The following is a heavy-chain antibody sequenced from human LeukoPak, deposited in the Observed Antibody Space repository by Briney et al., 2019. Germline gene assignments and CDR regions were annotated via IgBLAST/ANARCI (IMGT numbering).Heavy chain of an antibody. CDR3: ARPLRSGWLDN. CDR1: GYTFTSYY. Sequence: GASVKVSCKASGYTFTSYYMHWVRQAPGQGLEWMGIINPSGGSTSYAQKFQGRVTITRDTSASTAYMELSSLRSEDTALYYCARPLRSGWLDNWGQGTLVTVSS. D-gene: IGHD6-19*01. J-gene: IGHJ4*02. CDR2: INPSGGST. V-gene: IGHV1-46*01.